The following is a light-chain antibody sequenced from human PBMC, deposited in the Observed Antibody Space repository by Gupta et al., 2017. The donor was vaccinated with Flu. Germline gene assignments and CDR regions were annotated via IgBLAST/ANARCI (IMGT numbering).Light chain of an antibody. CDR3: SSYTSSSPYV. V-gene: IGLV2-14*01. CDR1: SSDVGGYNY. Sequence: QSALTQPASVSGSPGQSITISCTGTSSDVGGYNYVSWYQQHPGKAPKLMIYEVSNRPSGVSNLFSGSKSGNTASLTISGLQAEDEADYYCSSYTSSSPYVFGTGTKVTVL. CDR2: EVS. J-gene: IGLJ1*01.